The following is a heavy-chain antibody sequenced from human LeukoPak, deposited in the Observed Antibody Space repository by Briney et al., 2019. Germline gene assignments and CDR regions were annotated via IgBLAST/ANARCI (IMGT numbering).Heavy chain of an antibody. V-gene: IGHV3-21*01. CDR3: ARDPAWGALDY. D-gene: IGHD3-16*01. J-gene: IGHJ4*02. Sequence: GSLRLSCAASGFSFSSYSMNWVRQAPGKGLEWVSSISSSSSYIYYADSVKGRFTISRDDAKSSLYLQMNSLRAEDTALYLCARDPAWGALDYWGQGTLVTVSS. CDR2: ISSSSSYI. CDR1: GFSFSSYS.